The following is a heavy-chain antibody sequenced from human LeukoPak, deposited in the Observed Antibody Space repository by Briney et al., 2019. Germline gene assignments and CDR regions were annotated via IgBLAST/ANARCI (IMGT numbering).Heavy chain of an antibody. D-gene: IGHD3-22*01. CDR1: GGSISSGGYY. V-gene: IGHV4-31*03. J-gene: IGHJ4*02. CDR3: ARQRGSRYYYDSSGAGGYFDY. Sequence: SETLSLTCTVSGGSISSGGYYWSWIRQHPGKGLEWIGYIYYSRSTYYNPSLKSRVTISVDTSKNQFSLKLSSVTAADTAVYYCARQRGSRYYYDSSGAGGYFDYWGQGTLVTVSS. CDR2: IYYSRST.